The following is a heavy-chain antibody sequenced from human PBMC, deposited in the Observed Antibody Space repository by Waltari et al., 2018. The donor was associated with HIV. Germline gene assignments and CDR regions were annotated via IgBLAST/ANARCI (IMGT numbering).Heavy chain of an antibody. CDR3: ARGPRITMFQGVGTPFDS. V-gene: IGHV1-2*06. J-gene: IGHJ4*02. D-gene: IGHD3-10*01. CDR2: INPSTGAT. CDR1: GYTFTASY. Sequence: QVQLVQSGADVKKPGASVIVSCRASGYTFTASYIHWVRQAPGQGLEWMGRINPSTGATDYAQKFQGVVTMTGDTSINTAYMQLSRLMSDHTAIYYCARGPRITMFQGVGTPFDSWGQGTLVIVSS.